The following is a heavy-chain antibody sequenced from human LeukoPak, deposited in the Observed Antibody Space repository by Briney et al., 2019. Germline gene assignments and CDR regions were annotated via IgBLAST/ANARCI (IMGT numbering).Heavy chain of an antibody. CDR1: GFTFSNYA. J-gene: IGHJ4*02. CDR2: IYSGGDA. V-gene: IGHV3-23*01. CDR3: ARGPPACSSSCYGYLDS. D-gene: IGHD2-2*01. Sequence: EAGGSLRLSCAASGFTFSNYAMNWVRQAPGKGLEWVSVIYSGGDAYYADSVKGRFTVSRDNSKHTLYLQMNTLRAEDTAVYYCARGPPACSSSCYGYLDSWGPGTLVTVS.